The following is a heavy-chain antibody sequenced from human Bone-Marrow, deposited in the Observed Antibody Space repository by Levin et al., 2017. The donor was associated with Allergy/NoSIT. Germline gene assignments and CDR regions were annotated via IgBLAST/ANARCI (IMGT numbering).Heavy chain of an antibody. J-gene: IGHJ4*02. Sequence: PSETLSLTCTVSGASFTRSNNYWAWIRQPPGKGLEWIGSIYYRGRIYNNPSLQSRVTISVDASNNQFSLRLTSVTAADTAVYYCARQNLGQSKWELPSTFDSWGQGTPVTVSS. CDR2: IYYRGRI. D-gene: IGHD4-23*01. CDR3: ARQNLGQSKWELPSTFDS. V-gene: IGHV4-39*01. CDR1: GASFTRSNNY.